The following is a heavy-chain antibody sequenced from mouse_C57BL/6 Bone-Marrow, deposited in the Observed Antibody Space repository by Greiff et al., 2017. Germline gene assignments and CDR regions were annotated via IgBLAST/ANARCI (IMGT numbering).Heavy chain of an antibody. J-gene: IGHJ3*01. CDR3: ARDGYYAFAY. D-gene: IGHD2-3*01. V-gene: IGHV5-12*01. CDR2: ISNGGGST. Sequence: EVKLMESGGGLVQPGGSLKLSCAASGFTFSDYYMYWVRQTPEKRLEWVAYISNGGGSTYYPDTVKGRFTISRDNAKNTLYLQMSRLKSEDTAMYYCARDGYYAFAYWGQGTLVTVSA. CDR1: GFTFSDYY.